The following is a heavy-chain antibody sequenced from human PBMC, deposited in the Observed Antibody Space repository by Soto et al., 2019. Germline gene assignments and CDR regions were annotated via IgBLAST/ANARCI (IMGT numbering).Heavy chain of an antibody. V-gene: IGHV3-66*01. CDR2: IQSGGPT. D-gene: IGHD2-15*01. J-gene: IGHJ6*04. CDR3: ARDDVLCAGGRCYGVPLDV. CDR1: GFTVSSKY. Sequence: EVQLVESGGGLVQPGGSLRLSCAASGFTVSSKYMSWVRQAPGKGLEWVSLIQSGGPTYYADSVKGRFTISRDTSENMVHLQMDSLRAEDTAVYYCARDDVLCAGGRCYGVPLDVWGNGTTVTVSS.